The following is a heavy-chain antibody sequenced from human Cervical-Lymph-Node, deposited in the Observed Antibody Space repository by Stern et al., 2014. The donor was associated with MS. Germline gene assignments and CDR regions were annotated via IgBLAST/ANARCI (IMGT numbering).Heavy chain of an antibody. J-gene: IGHJ3*02. CDR1: GFTFSDSY. Sequence: VQLVESGGGLVKPGGSLRLSCAASGFTFSDSYMTWIRQTQGTGLEWVSYISSSGDTIKYAEAVKGRFTVSRDNAKNSLSLQMSSLRVEDTAVYYCVRGWEPRQDGPSGHDYDAFDIWGQGTMVTVSS. CDR3: VRGWEPRQDGPSGHDYDAFDI. V-gene: IGHV3-11*01. D-gene: IGHD5-12*01. CDR2: ISSSGDTI.